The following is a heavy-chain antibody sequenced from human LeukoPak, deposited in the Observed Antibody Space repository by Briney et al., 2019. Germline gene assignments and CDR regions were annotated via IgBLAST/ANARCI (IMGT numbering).Heavy chain of an antibody. V-gene: IGHV3-23*01. CDR1: GFTFSSYS. CDR2: IGGRDGST. CDR3: AKDRDPSRGAGTGQPLDY. J-gene: IGHJ4*02. D-gene: IGHD6-19*01. Sequence: GGSLRLSCAASGFTFSSYSMNWVRQAPGKGLEWVSAIGGRDGSTYYADSVKGRFTISRDNSENTLYLQMNSLRAEDTAVYYCAKDRDPSRGAGTGQPLDYWGQGTLVTVSS.